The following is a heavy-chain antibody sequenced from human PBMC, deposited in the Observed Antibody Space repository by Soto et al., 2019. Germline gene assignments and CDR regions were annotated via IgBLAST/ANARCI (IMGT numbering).Heavy chain of an antibody. CDR1: GFTFSSYA. V-gene: IGHV3-30-3*01. Sequence: QVQLVESGGGVVHPGRSLRLSCAASGFTFSSYAMHWVRQAPGKGLEWVAVISHDGSNKYYADSVKGRFTVSRDNSKNTLYLQMNSLRADDTAVSYCAGDRCSGGSCYLDFWGRGTLVTVSS. CDR2: ISHDGSNK. D-gene: IGHD2-15*01. CDR3: AGDRCSGGSCYLDF. J-gene: IGHJ4*02.